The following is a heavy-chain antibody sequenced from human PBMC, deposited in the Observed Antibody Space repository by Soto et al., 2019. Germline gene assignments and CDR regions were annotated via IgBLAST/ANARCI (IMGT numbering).Heavy chain of an antibody. CDR1: GGSISSSSYY. Sequence: SETLSLTCTVSGGSISSSSYYWGWIRQPPGKGLEWIGSIYYSGSTYYNPSLKSRVTISVDTSKNQFSLKLSSVTAADTAVYYCARQGITMVRGVIITSNWFDPWGQGTLVTVS. V-gene: IGHV4-39*01. J-gene: IGHJ5*02. D-gene: IGHD3-10*01. CDR2: IYYSGST. CDR3: ARQGITMVRGVIITSNWFDP.